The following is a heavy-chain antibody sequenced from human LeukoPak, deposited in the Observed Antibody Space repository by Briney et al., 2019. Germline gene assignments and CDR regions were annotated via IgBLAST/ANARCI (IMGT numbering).Heavy chain of an antibody. Sequence: GASVKVSCKASGYTFTGYYMHWVRQAPGQGLEWTGWINPNSGGTNYAQRFQGRVTMTRDTSISTAYMELTGLRSDDTAIYYCARDRSTVTTSPWAFDIWGQGTMVIFSS. CDR2: INPNSGGT. J-gene: IGHJ3*02. D-gene: IGHD4-17*01. CDR3: ARDRSTVTTSPWAFDI. CDR1: GYTFTGYY. V-gene: IGHV1-2*02.